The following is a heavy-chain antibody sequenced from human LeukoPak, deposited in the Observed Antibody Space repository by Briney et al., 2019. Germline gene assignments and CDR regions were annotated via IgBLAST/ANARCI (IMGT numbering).Heavy chain of an antibody. J-gene: IGHJ5*02. V-gene: IGHV4-34*01. CDR2: INHSGST. D-gene: IGHD3-3*01. CDR1: GGSFSGYY. CDR3: ARRHYDFWSKWSDL. Sequence: SETLSLTCAVYGGSFSGYYWSWIRQPPGKGLQRVGEINHSGSTNYNPSLKSRVTISVDTSKNQFSLKLSFVTAADTAVYYCARRHYDFWSKWSDLWGQGTLVTVSS.